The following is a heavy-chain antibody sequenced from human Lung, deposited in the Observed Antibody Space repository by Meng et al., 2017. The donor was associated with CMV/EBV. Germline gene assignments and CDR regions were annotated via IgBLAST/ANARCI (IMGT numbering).Heavy chain of an antibody. Sequence: SXXVSCKASGYTFTGYYMHWVRQAPGQGLEWTGWINPNSGGTNYAQKFQGRVTMTRDTSISTAYMELSRLRSDDTAVYYCARDPPEDFWSGYYTTGTDYWGHGTLVTVSS. CDR1: GYTFTGYY. CDR3: ARDPPEDFWSGYYTTGTDY. D-gene: IGHD3-3*01. CDR2: INPNSGGT. J-gene: IGHJ4*01. V-gene: IGHV1-2*02.